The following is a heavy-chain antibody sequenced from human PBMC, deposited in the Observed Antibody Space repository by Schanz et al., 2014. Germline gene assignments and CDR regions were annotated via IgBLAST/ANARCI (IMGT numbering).Heavy chain of an antibody. Sequence: QVQLVQSGAEVKKPGASVKVSCKASGYTFTGHYMHWVRQAPGQGLEWMGRINPNSGGTNYAQKFQGRVTMTRDTSISTVYMQLSRMTSDDTALYYCARDGHSSIWDSYYFYGLDVWGQGTTVTVSS. CDR2: INPNSGGT. D-gene: IGHD6-13*01. J-gene: IGHJ6*02. CDR3: ARDGHSSIWDSYYFYGLDV. CDR1: GYTFTGHY. V-gene: IGHV1-2*06.